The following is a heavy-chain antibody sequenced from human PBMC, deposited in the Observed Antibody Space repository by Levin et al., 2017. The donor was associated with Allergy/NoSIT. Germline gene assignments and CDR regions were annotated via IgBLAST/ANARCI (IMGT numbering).Heavy chain of an antibody. V-gene: IGHV3-11*01. J-gene: IGHJ6*02. CDR2: ISSGGTIT. CDR3: ARHGEWLVGESYQYGMDV. Sequence: GGSLRLSCEVSGFNFRDYYMSWIRQAPGKGLEWVSFISSGGTITYYADSVKGRFTISRDNAKHSVFLQMNSLRADDTAVYYCARHGEWLVGESYQYGMDVWGQGTTVTVSS. D-gene: IGHD6-19*01. CDR1: GFNFRDYY.